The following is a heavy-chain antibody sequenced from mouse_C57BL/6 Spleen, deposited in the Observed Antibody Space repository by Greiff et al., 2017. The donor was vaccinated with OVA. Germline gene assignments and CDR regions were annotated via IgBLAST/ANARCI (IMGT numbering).Heavy chain of an antibody. CDR1: GFTFTDYY. Sequence: EVKLMESGGGLVQPGGSLSLSCAASGFTFTDYYMSWVRQPPGKALEWLGFIRNKANGYTTEYSASVKGRFTISRDNSQSILYLQMNALRAEDSATYYCARSPYYDYDVAWFAYWGQGTLVTVSA. D-gene: IGHD2-4*01. V-gene: IGHV7-3*01. CDR2: IRNKANGYTT. CDR3: ARSPYYDYDVAWFAY. J-gene: IGHJ3*01.